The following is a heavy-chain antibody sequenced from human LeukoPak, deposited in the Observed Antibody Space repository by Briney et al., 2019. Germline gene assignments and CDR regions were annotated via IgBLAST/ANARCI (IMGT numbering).Heavy chain of an antibody. CDR1: GITVTSDY. D-gene: IGHD6-6*01. CDR3: ARGAITAARPLDY. V-gene: IGHV3-53*01. CDR2: IYSGDNT. J-gene: IGHJ4*02. Sequence: QSGGSLRLSCAASGITVTSDYMSWVRQAPRKGLEWVSVIYSGDNTYYADSVKGRFTISRDNSKNMVYLQMNSLRAEDTAVYYCARGAITAARPLDYWGQGTLVTVSS.